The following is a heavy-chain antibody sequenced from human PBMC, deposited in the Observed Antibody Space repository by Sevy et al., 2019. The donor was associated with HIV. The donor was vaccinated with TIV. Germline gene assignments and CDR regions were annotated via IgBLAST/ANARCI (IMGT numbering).Heavy chain of an antibody. CDR2: ISSSSSYI. CDR3: ARVGYCSGGSCYSDFDY. V-gene: IGHV3-21*01. J-gene: IGHJ4*02. D-gene: IGHD2-15*01. CDR1: GFTFSSYS. Sequence: GESLKISCAASGFTFSSYSMNWVRQAPGKGLEWVSSISSSSSYIYYADSVKGRFTISRDNAKNSLYLQMNSLRAEDMAVYYCARVGYCSGGSCYSDFDYWGQGTLVTVSS.